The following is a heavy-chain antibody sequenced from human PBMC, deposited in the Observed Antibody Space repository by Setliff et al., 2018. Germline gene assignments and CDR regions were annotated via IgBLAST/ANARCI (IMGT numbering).Heavy chain of an antibody. CDR1: GFTFSTHA. Sequence: PGGSLRLSCGASGFTFSTHAMHWVRQAPGKGLEWVSSITTSGSATYYAESVRGRFTISRDNAKNSLYLQMNSLRAEDTAVYYCEGRAVADRGFDIWGQGTTVTVSS. J-gene: IGHJ3*02. CDR3: EGRAVADRGFDI. V-gene: IGHV3-48*03. D-gene: IGHD6-19*01. CDR2: ITTSGSAT.